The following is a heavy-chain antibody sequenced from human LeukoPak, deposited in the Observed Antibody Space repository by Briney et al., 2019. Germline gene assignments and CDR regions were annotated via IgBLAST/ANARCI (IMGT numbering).Heavy chain of an antibody. CDR2: IHHDGRI. V-gene: IGHV4/OR15-8*01. CDR3: ARHCCSGPAKRVFDI. CDR1: GGSIDSTNW. Sequence: SETLSLTCDVSGGSIDSTNWWNWVRQPPGKGLEWIGEIHHDGRINYNPSLKSRVTLSVDKSKNQFSLRLGSVTAADTAVYHCARHCCSGPAKRVFDIWGQGTMVTVSS. J-gene: IGHJ3*02. D-gene: IGHD2-15*01.